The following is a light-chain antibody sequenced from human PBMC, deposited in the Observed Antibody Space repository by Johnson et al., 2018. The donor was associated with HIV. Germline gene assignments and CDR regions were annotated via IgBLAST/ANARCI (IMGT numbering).Light chain of an antibody. CDR2: DDN. CDR1: SSNIGNNY. CDR3: GTWDSSPGAGHI. Sequence: QPVLTQPPSVSAAPGQRVTRSYSGSSSNIGNNYVSWYQQLPGTAPKLLIYDDNKRPSGIPDRFSGSKSGTSATLDITGLQTGDEADYYCGTWDSSPGAGHIFGTGTKVTVL. J-gene: IGLJ1*01. V-gene: IGLV1-51*01.